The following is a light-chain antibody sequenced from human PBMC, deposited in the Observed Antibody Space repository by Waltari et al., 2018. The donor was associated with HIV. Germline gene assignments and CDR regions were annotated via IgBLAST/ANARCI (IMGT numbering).Light chain of an antibody. CDR1: HTGSKN. Sequence: SFELTQALSVSVALGQTAKITWEGGHTGSKNVNWYQQNPGQAPVLVIFRDIMRPSGIPERFSGSNSGKSATLTISRAQAGDEGDYYCQVWDSSSVVFATGTKVTVL. V-gene: IGLV3-9*01. CDR2: RDI. CDR3: QVWDSSSVV. J-gene: IGLJ1*01.